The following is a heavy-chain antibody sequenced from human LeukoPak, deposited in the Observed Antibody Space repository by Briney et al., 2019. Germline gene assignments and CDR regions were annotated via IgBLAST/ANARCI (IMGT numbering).Heavy chain of an antibody. V-gene: IGHV3-30-3*01. CDR1: GFTFSSYA. Sequence: GGSLRLSCAASGFTFSSYAMHWVRQAPGKGLEWVAVISYDGSNKYYADSVKGRFTISRDNSKNTLYLQMNSLRAEDTAVYYCAGDPYYDILTGYLDYWGQGTLVTVSS. CDR2: ISYDGSNK. CDR3: AGDPYYDILTGYLDY. J-gene: IGHJ4*02. D-gene: IGHD3-9*01.